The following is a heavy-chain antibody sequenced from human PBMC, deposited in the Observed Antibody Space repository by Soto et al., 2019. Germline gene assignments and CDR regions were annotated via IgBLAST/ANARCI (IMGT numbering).Heavy chain of an antibody. J-gene: IGHJ4*02. D-gene: IGHD6-19*01. CDR1: GFTFTAYA. Sequence: QVKLVESGGGVVQPGRSLRLSCAPSGFTFTAYAFHWVRQAPGKGLAWVSVISYDGSNIYYEDSVKGRFTISRDNSKNTLYLQMNSLRAEDTAVYYCARDFRASSCWTRGYLDYWGQGALVTVSS. CDR3: ARDFRASSCWTRGYLDY. V-gene: IGHV3-30-3*01. CDR2: ISYDGSNI.